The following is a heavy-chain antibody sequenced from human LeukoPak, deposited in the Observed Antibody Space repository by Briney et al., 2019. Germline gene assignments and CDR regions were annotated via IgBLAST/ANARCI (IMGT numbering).Heavy chain of an antibody. D-gene: IGHD1-26*01. V-gene: IGHV4-59*01. CDR1: GGSISSYY. CDR3: ARVRGELPDFDY. J-gene: IGHJ4*02. CDR2: IYYSGST. Sequence: SETLSLTCTVSGGSISSYYWSWIRQPPGKGLEWIGYIYYSGSTNYNPSLKSRVTISVDTSKNQFSLKLSSVTAADTAVYYCARVRGELPDFDYWGQGTLVTVSS.